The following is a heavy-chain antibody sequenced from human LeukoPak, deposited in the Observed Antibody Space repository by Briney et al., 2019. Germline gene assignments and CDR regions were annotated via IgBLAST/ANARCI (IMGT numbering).Heavy chain of an antibody. CDR2: INHSGGT. D-gene: IGHD3-16*01. CDR1: GGSFSGYY. J-gene: IGHJ5*02. Sequence: SETLSLTCAVYGGSFSGYYWSWIRQPPGKGLEWIGEINHSGGTNYNPSLKSRVTISVDTSKNQFSLKLSSVTAADTAVYYCARGQKWGRSWFDPWGQGTLVTVSS. CDR3: ARGQKWGRSWFDP. V-gene: IGHV4-34*01.